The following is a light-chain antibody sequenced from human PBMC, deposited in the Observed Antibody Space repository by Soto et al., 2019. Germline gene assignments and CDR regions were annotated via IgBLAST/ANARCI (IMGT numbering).Light chain of an antibody. CDR1: QSVSGN. J-gene: IGKJ4*01. CDR2: GAS. Sequence: EIVMTQSPATLSVSPGERATLSCRASQSVSGNLAWYQQKPGQATRLLIYGASTRATGIPARFSGSGSETEYTLTISCLQSEDVAVYYCQQYNNWPPLTFGGGTKVEIK. V-gene: IGKV3-15*01. CDR3: QQYNNWPPLT.